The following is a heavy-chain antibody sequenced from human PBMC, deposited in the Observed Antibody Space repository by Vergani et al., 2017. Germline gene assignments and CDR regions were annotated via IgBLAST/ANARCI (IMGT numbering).Heavy chain of an antibody. CDR1: GFSLSTSGVG. D-gene: IGHD3-9*01. V-gene: IGHV2-5*02. CDR2: IYWDDDK. CDR3: AHSLYYDILTGYYRGDAIDI. J-gene: IGHJ3*02. Sequence: QITLKESGPTLVKPTQTLTLTCTFSGFSLSTSGVGVGWIRQPPGKALGWLELIYWDDDKRDSPSLKSMLTITTDTSKNQVVLTMTNMDPVDTATYYCAHSLYYDILTGYYRGDAIDIWGQGTMVTVSS.